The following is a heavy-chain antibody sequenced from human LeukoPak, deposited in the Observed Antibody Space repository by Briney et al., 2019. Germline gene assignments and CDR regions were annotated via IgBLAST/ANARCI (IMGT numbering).Heavy chain of an antibody. CDR2: ISSSSSCI. D-gene: IGHD3-3*01. CDR3: ARPITIFGVVGDDY. Sequence: GGSLRLSCAAAGFTFSSYSMNWVRQAPGKGLDWVSSISSSSSCIYYADSVKGRFTISRDNAKNSLYLQMNSLRAEDTAVYYCARPITIFGVVGDDYWGQGTLVTVSS. CDR1: GFTFSSYS. J-gene: IGHJ4*02. V-gene: IGHV3-21*01.